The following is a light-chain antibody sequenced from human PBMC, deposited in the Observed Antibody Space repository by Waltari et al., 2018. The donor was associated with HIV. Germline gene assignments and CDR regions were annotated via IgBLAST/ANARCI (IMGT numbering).Light chain of an antibody. CDR1: SRDVAGYNY. J-gene: IGLJ2*01. V-gene: IGLV2-14*03. CDR3: NSYTTSSTLHVV. Sequence: QSALTQPASVPGSPGQSITLSCTGTSRDVAGYNYVPWSQHHPGKAPKLMIYDVSNRPSGVSNSFSGSKSGNTASLTISGLQAEDEADYYCNSYTTSSTLHVVFGGGTKLTVL. CDR2: DVS.